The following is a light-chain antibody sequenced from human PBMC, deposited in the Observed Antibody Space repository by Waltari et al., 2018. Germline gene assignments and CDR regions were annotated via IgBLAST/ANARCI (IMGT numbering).Light chain of an antibody. J-gene: IGLJ3*02. Sequence: QSALTQPRSVSGSPGQSVTISCSGTSSDVGVYDFISWYQHHPGKAPKLMIYDVAKRPSGVPDRFSGSKSDNTASLTISGLQAEDEADYYCCSYAGSYVWVFGGGTKLTVL. CDR3: CSYAGSYVWV. V-gene: IGLV2-11*01. CDR2: DVA. CDR1: SSDVGVYDF.